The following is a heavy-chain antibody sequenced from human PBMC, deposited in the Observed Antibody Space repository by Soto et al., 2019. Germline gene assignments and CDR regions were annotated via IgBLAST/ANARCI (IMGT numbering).Heavy chain of an antibody. CDR3: ARGRYGDY. CDR2: ISAHNGNT. CDR1: GYTFTTYG. V-gene: IGHV1-18*01. D-gene: IGHD1-1*01. Sequence: QVHLVQSGAEVKRPGASVKVSCKGSGYTFTTYGITWVRQAPGQGLEWVGWISAHNGNTNYAQKLQGGVTVTRDTSTSTAYMELRSLRSGDTAVYYCARGRYGDYWGQGALVTVSS. J-gene: IGHJ4*02.